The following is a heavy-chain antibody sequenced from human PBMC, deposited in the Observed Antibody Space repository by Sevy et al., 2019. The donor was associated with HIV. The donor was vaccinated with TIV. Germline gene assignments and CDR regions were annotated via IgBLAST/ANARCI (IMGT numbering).Heavy chain of an antibody. V-gene: IGHV5-51*01. J-gene: IGHJ4*02. D-gene: IGHD3-22*01. CDR1: GYSFTSHW. CDR2: IYPDDSDT. CDR3: ATSRSGYFDSSGYYIY. Sequence: GESLKISCKGSGYSFTSHWIGWVRHMPGKGLEWMGIIYPDDSDTRYSPSFQGQVTFSADKSISTAYLQWSSLKASDTAMYYCATSRSGYFDSSGYYIYWGQGTPGHRLL.